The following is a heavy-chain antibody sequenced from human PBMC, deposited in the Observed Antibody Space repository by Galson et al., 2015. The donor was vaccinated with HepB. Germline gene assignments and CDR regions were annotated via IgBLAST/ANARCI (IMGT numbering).Heavy chain of an antibody. CDR1: GYTFTTYY. D-gene: IGHD3-10*01. J-gene: IGHJ4*02. Sequence: SVKVSCKASGYTFTTYYIHWVRQAPGQGLEWMGIINPSGGSTDYAQKFRGRLTMTRETSTSTVFMELSSLRSEDTAVYHCARGVLLWDGPDYWGQGTLVTVSS. CDR2: INPSGGST. CDR3: ARGVLLWDGPDY. V-gene: IGHV1-46*01.